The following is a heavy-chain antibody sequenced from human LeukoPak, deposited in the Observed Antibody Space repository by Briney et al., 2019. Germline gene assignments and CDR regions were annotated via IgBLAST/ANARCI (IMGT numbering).Heavy chain of an antibody. V-gene: IGHV4-59*01. D-gene: IGHD3-22*01. CDR3: TRGSIAYYYMDV. CDR1: GGSISGYY. J-gene: IGHJ6*03. Sequence: SEALSLTCTVPGGSISGYYWSWIRQPPGKGLEWIGNIYYSGSTNYNPSLKSRVTISVDTSKNQFSLKLSSVTAADTAVYYCTRGSIAYYYMDVWGKGTTVTISS. CDR2: IYYSGST.